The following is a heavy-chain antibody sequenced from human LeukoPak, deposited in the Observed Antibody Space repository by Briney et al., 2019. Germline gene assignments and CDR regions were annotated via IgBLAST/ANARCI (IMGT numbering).Heavy chain of an antibody. V-gene: IGHV4-34*01. CDR3: ATRASGETWAH. J-gene: IGHJ4*02. CDR2: INHSGSS. CDR1: DGSFSGYY. D-gene: IGHD4-17*01. Sequence: SQTLSLTCAVYDGSFSGYYWSWTRQPPGQGLEWIGEINHSGSSNYNPSLKSRVTISLDTSKNQFSLKLSSVTAADTAVYYCATRASGETWAHWGQGTLVTVSS.